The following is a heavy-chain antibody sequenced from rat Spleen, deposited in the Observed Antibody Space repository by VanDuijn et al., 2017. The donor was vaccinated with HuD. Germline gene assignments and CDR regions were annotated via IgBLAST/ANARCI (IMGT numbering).Heavy chain of an antibody. CDR2: IIYDGSST. J-gene: IGHJ2*01. Sequence: EVQLVESGGGLVQPGRSLKLSCAASGFTFSDYAMAWVRQAPKKGLEWVATIIYDGSSTYYRDSVKGRFTISRDNAKSTLYLQMDSLRSEDTATYYCARQTDYYSGPDYWGQGVMVTVSS. CDR3: ARQTDYYSGPDY. CDR1: GFTFSDYA. D-gene: IGHD1-1*01. V-gene: IGHV5-17*01.